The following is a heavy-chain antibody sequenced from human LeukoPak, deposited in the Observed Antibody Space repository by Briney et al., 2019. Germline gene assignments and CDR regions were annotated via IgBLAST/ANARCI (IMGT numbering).Heavy chain of an antibody. CDR2: IYSGGSI. CDR3: ARALNGFDI. CDR1: GLIVSSNY. J-gene: IGHJ3*02. Sequence: PGGSLRLSRAASGLIVSSNYMTCVRQALGKGLEWVSVIYSGGSIYYADSVKGRFTNSRDNSRNTPYLQMNSLRAEDTAVYYCARALNGFDIWGPGTLVTVSS. V-gene: IGHV3-53*01.